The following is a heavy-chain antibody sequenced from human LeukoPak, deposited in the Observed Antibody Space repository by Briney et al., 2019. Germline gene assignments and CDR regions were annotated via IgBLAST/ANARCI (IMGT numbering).Heavy chain of an antibody. CDR1: GYTSSNYW. V-gene: IGHV5-10-1*01. CDR2: IDPRDSYI. D-gene: IGHD3-10*01. J-gene: IGHJ1*01. CDR3: ARHNRITMVRGVIIRTAEYSQL. Sequence: GESLRISCKESGYTSSNYWITWVRQMPGKGLEWMGRIDPRDSYINYSPSFQGHVTISVDKSISTAYLQWSSLKASDTAMYYCARHNRITMVRGVIIRTAEYSQLWGQGTLVTVSS.